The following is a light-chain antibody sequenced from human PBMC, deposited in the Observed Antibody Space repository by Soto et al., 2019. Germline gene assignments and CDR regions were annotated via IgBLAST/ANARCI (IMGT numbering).Light chain of an antibody. V-gene: IGKV1-5*03. Sequence: DIQMTQSPSTLSGSVGDRVTITCRASQTLSSWLACYPHKPGKAPKLLIYKASTLKSGVPSRFSGSGSGTEFTLTISSLQPDDFATYYCQHYNSYSEAFGQGTKV. CDR3: QHYNSYSEA. CDR2: KAS. CDR1: QTLSSW. J-gene: IGKJ1*01.